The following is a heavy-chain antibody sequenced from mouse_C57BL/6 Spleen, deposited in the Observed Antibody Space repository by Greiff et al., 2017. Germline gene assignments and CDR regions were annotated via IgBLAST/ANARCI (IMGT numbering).Heavy chain of an antibody. J-gene: IGHJ2*01. D-gene: IGHD1-1*01. CDR1: GFNIKDYY. CDR2: IDPEDGDT. Sequence: VQLQQSGAELVRPGASVKLSCTASGFNIKDYYMHWVKQRPEQGLEWIGRIDPEDGDTEYAPKFQGKATMTADPSSNTAYLQLSSLTSEDTAVYYCTAFGSSHYFDYWGQGTTLTVSS. V-gene: IGHV14-1*01. CDR3: TAFGSSHYFDY.